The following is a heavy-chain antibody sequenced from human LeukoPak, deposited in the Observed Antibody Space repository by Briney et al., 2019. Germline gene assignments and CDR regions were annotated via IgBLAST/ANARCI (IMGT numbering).Heavy chain of an antibody. J-gene: IGHJ6*03. D-gene: IGHD2-2*01. V-gene: IGHV4-30-2*01. CDR3: ARVEQDIVVVPAAIYMDV. CDR2: IYHSGST. CDR1: GGSISSGGYY. Sequence: PSQTLSLTCTVSGGSISSGGYYWSWIRQPPGKGLEWIGYIYHSGSTYYNPSLKSRVTISVDRSKNQFSLKLSSVTAADTAVYYCARVEQDIVVVPAAIYMDVWGKGTTVTVSS.